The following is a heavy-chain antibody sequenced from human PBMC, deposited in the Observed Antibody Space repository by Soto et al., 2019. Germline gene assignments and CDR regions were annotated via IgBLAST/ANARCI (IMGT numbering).Heavy chain of an antibody. CDR2: INPSGGST. CDR1: GYTFTSYY. D-gene: IGHD1-26*01. CDR3: AREISAPRFDY. V-gene: IGHV1-46*01. J-gene: IGHJ4*02. Sequence: ASVKVSCKASGYTFTSYYMHWVRQAPGQGLEWMGIINPSGGSTTYAQKFQGRVTMTRDTSTGTVYMELSSLRSEDTAVYYCAREISAPRFDYWRQGTLVTVSS.